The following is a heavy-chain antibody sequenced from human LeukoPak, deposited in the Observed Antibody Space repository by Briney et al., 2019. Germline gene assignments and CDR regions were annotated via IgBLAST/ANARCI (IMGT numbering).Heavy chain of an antibody. CDR3: ARGPGDGYYTERAFDI. CDR2: INPNSGGT. Sequence: ASVKVSCKASGYTFTGSYMHWVRQAPGQGLEWMGWINPNSGGTNYAQKFQGRVTMTRDTSISTAYMELSRLRSDDTAVYYCARGPGDGYYTERAFDIWGQGTMVTVSS. D-gene: IGHD2-21*01. J-gene: IGHJ3*02. CDR1: GYTFTGSY. V-gene: IGHV1-2*02.